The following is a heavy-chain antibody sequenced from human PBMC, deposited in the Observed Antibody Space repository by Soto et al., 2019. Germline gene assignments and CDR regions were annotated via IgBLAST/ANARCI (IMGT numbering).Heavy chain of an antibody. CDR3: VRRAITATTNWGAFDV. V-gene: IGHV3-23*01. J-gene: IGHJ3*01. D-gene: IGHD1-20*01. Sequence: GGSLRLSCAASGLTFSSFVINCVRQPPCEGLEWVSTVSPGGDVSHYTDSVKGRFTISRDNSRRTLHLQMDSLRAEDAAVYFCVRRAITATTNWGAFDVWGQGTVVTVSS. CDR2: VSPGGDVS. CDR1: GLTFSSFV.